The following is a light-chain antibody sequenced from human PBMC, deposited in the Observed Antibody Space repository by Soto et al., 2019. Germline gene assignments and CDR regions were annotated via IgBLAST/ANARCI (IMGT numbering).Light chain of an antibody. J-gene: IGKJ1*01. Sequence: EIQMTQSPSTLSASVGARVTSTCRASQSISIWLAWYQQKPGKAPKLLSYKASSLESGVPSRFRGSGSGTEFTLTISSLQPDDFETYYCQQYNSYPWTFGQGTKVDI. CDR2: KAS. CDR3: QQYNSYPWT. V-gene: IGKV1-5*03. CDR1: QSISIW.